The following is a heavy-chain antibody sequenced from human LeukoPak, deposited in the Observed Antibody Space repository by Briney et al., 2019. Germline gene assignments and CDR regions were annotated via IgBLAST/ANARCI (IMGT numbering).Heavy chain of an antibody. D-gene: IGHD3-10*01. CDR3: ARGIVGYYYGRGWFDP. CDR1: GGSISGYY. Sequence: SETLSLTCTVSGGSISGYYWSWIRQPPGKGLEWIGEINHSGSTNYNPSLKSRVTISVDTSKNQFSLKLSSVTAADTAVYYCARGIVGYYYGRGWFDPWGQGTLVTVSS. CDR2: INHSGST. V-gene: IGHV4-34*01. J-gene: IGHJ5*02.